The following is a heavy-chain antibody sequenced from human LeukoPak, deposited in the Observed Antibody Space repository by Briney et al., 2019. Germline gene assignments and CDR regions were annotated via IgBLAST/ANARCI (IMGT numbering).Heavy chain of an antibody. J-gene: IGHJ4*02. CDR1: GYTFNDYY. Sequence: ASVKVSCKASGYTFNDYYMHWVRQAPGQGLEWMGWINPYTGGTNYEQRFQGRVTMTRDTSTSTAYMELSSLRSDDTAVYYCARKPGKDYGGNLDFWGQGTLLTVSS. V-gene: IGHV1-2*02. CDR3: ARKPGKDYGGNLDF. CDR2: INPYTGGT. D-gene: IGHD4-23*01.